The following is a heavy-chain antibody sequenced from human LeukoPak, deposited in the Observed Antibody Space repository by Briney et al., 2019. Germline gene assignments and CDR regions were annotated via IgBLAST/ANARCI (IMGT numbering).Heavy chain of an antibody. J-gene: IGHJ5*02. CDR1: GYTFTDYY. Sequence: ASVKVSCKASGYTFTDYYMYWVRQAPGQGLEWMGWINPKSGGTSYAQKFQGRVTMTRDTSIRTAYMELSWLRSDDTAVYYCARYGYCSSSSCHIWDNWFDPWGQGTLVTVSS. CDR3: ARYGYCSSSSCHIWDNWFDP. V-gene: IGHV1-2*02. CDR2: INPKSGGT. D-gene: IGHD2-2*02.